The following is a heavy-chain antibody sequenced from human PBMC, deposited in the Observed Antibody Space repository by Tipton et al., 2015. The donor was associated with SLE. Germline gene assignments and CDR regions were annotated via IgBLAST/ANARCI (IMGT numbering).Heavy chain of an antibody. CDR1: GFSVSRHY. D-gene: IGHD1-26*01. J-gene: IGHJ4*02. CDR3: VRDLGGRMGY. CDR2: IYSGSSP. Sequence: GSLRLSCAASGFSVSRHYMSWVRQAPGKGLEWVSLIYSGSSPFYADSVRGRFTISRDNAKNTLYLQMNSLRAEDAAVYYCVRDLGGRMGYWGQGTLVTVSS. V-gene: IGHV3-66*01.